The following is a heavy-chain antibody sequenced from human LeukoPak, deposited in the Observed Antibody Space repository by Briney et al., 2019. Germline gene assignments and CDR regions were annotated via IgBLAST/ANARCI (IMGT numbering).Heavy chain of an antibody. CDR2: IYSGGST. CDR1: GFTVSSNY. CDR3: ATGDGSYYSGANY. D-gene: IGHD3-10*01. J-gene: IGHJ4*02. V-gene: IGHV3-53*01. Sequence: PGGSLRLSCAASGFTVSSNYMSWVRQAPGKGLEWVSVIYSGGSTYYADSVKGRFTISRDNSKNTLYLQMNSLRAEDTAVYYCATGDGSYYSGANYWGQGTLVSVSS.